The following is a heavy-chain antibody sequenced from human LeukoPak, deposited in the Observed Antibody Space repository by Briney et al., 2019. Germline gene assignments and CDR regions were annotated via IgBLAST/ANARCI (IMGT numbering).Heavy chain of an antibody. D-gene: IGHD1-26*01. CDR3: AKALSPGRVGAQVYFDY. J-gene: IGHJ4*02. Sequence: GGSLRLSCAASGFTFSSYWMNWVRQAPGKGLVWVSRIASDGSSTTYADSVKGRFTITRDNSKNTLYLQMNSLRAEDTAVYYCAKALSPGRVGAQVYFDYWGQGTLVTVSS. V-gene: IGHV3-74*01. CDR1: GFTFSSYW. CDR2: IASDGSST.